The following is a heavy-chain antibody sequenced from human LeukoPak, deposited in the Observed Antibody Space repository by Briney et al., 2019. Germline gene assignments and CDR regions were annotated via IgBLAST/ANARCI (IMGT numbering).Heavy chain of an antibody. D-gene: IGHD2-2*01. CDR3: ARLSCTTTSCHFDY. V-gene: IGHV4-34*01. CDR2: IDESGSI. Sequence: PSETLSLTCAVYGGSLSGYSWSWIRQPPGEGLQWIGEIDESGSINYDPSLKSRVTMSVDTSKNQFSLKLNSVTAADTTVYYCARLSCTTTSCHFDYWGQGTLVTVSS. J-gene: IGHJ4*02. CDR1: GGSLSGYS.